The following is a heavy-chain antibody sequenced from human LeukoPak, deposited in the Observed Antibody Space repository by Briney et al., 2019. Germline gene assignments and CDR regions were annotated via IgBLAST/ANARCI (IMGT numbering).Heavy chain of an antibody. V-gene: IGHV3-21*04. Sequence: GGSLRLSCAASGFTFSSYSMNWVRQAPGKGLEWISSISSSSSYIYYADSVKGRFTISRDNAKNSLFLQMNSLRAEDTAVYYCARDVSQIAATGPGYWGQGTLVAVSS. D-gene: IGHD6-13*01. CDR3: ARDVSQIAATGPGY. CDR2: ISSSSSYI. J-gene: IGHJ4*02. CDR1: GFTFSSYS.